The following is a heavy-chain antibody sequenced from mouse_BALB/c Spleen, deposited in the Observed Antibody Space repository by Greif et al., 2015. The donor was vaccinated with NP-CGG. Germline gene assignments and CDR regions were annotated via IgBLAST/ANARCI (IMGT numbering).Heavy chain of an antibody. Sequence: QVQLQQSGAELVRPGTSVKVSCEASGYAFTNYLIEWVKQRPGQGLEWIGVINPGSGGTNYNEKFKGKATLTADKSSSTAYMQLSSLTSDDSAVYFCARPGAYWGQGTLVTVSA. CDR1: GYAFTNYL. CDR3: ARPGAY. J-gene: IGHJ3*01. CDR2: INPGSGGT. V-gene: IGHV1-54*01.